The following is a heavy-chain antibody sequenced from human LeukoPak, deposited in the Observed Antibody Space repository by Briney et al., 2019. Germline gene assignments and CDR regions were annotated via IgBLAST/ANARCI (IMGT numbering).Heavy chain of an antibody. CDR3: SRESGAFCPFGY. Sequence: PSGTPSPPPGGSCGSLSRTKWGGLVRPPPRQGLEWIGEVSLTGETNYNPSLNGRVTMSLDGSRNQLSLTLTSVTAADTAIYYCSRESGAFCPFGYWGQGTLVIVPP. CDR2: VSLTGET. J-gene: IGHJ4*02. CDR1: CGSLSRTKW. D-gene: IGHD1-26*01. V-gene: IGHV4-4*02.